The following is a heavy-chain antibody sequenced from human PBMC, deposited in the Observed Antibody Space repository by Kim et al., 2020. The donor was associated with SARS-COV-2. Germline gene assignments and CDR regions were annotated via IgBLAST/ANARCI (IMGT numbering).Heavy chain of an antibody. CDR2: IKGGGGGT. J-gene: IGHJ3*01. V-gene: IGHV3-23*01. D-gene: IGHD4-4*01. CDR1: GFTFGNYA. CDR3: VKCSSNDGNDAFDV. Sequence: GGSLRLSCAASGFTFGNYAMNWVRQAPGKGLEWVAYIKGGGGGTHYADSVKGRFTISRDNSKDTLYLEMNSLRVEETALYYCVKCSSNDGNDAFDVWGPGTMVTVSS.